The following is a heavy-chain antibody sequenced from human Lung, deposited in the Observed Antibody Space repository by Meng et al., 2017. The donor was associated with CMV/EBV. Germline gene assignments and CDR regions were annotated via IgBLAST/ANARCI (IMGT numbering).Heavy chain of an antibody. J-gene: IGHJ6*02. V-gene: IGHV4-34*01. CDR2: INHSGST. D-gene: IGHD6-6*01. CDR1: GGSFSGYY. Sequence: SXTXSLXCAVYGGSFSGYYWSWIRQPPGKGLEWIGEINHSGSTNYNPSLKGRVTISVETTKNQFSLKLSSVTAADTAVYYCARGKARSSGVNKYYYYYGMDVWGQGNXVTVAS. CDR3: ARGKARSSGVNKYYYYYGMDV.